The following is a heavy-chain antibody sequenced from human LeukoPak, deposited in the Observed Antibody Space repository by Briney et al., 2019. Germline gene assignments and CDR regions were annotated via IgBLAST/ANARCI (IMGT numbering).Heavy chain of an antibody. Sequence: GASVKVSCKVSGYTLTELSMHWVRQAPGKGLEWMGGFDPEDGETIYAQKFQGWVTMTRDTSISTAYMELSSLRSEDTAVYYCASGMAAGYFDLWGRGTLVTVSS. J-gene: IGHJ2*01. CDR2: FDPEDGET. V-gene: IGHV1-24*01. CDR1: GYTLTELS. CDR3: ASGMAAGYFDL. D-gene: IGHD5-24*01.